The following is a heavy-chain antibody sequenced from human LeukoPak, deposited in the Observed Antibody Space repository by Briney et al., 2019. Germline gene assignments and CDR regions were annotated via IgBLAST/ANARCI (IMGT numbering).Heavy chain of an antibody. V-gene: IGHV3-30*18. D-gene: IGHD6-19*01. CDR1: GFTFSSCG. J-gene: IGHJ4*02. CDR3: AKGGYSSGWYFDY. Sequence: GGSLRLSCAASGFTFSSCGMHWVRQAPGKGLEWVAVISYDGSNKYYADSVKGRFTISRDNSKNTLYLQMNSLRAEDTAVYYCAKGGYSSGWYFDYWGQGTLVTVSS. CDR2: ISYDGSNK.